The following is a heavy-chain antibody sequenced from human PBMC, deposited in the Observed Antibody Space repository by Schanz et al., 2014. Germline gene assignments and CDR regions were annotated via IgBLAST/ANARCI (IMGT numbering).Heavy chain of an antibody. V-gene: IGHV3-30*03. Sequence: VQLVESGGGLVKPGGSLRLSCAASGFTFSSYSMNWVRQAPGKGLEWVAVISYDGSHKDYADSVKGRFTISRDNSKNTLYLQMNSLRAEDTAVYYCARGGATRYYWGQGTLVTVSS. D-gene: IGHD1-26*01. CDR3: ARGGATRYY. CDR2: ISYDGSHK. CDR1: GFTFSSYS. J-gene: IGHJ4*02.